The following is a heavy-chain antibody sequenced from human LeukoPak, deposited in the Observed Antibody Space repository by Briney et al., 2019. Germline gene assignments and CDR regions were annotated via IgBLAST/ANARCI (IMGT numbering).Heavy chain of an antibody. CDR1: VYSISSGYY. CDR3: ARHDTRYYYDSSGYHGGPYYFDY. J-gene: IGHJ4*02. Sequence: SETLSLTCTVSVYSISSGYYWGWIRQPPGKGLEWIGSIYYSGSTYYNPSLKSRVTISVDTSKNQFSLKLSSVTAADTAVYYCARHDTRYYYDSSGYHGGPYYFDYWGQGTLVTVSS. CDR2: IYYSGST. V-gene: IGHV4-38-2*02. D-gene: IGHD3-22*01.